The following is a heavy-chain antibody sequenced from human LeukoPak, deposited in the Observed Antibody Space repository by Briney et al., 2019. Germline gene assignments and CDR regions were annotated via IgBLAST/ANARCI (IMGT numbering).Heavy chain of an antibody. Sequence: SETLSLTCTVSGGSISSHYWSWIRQPPGKGLEWLGYIYYNGSTNYNPSLKSRVTISVDTSKNQFSLKLSSVTAADTAVYYCARAYGSGSWIDYWGQGTLVTVSS. CDR2: IYYNGST. J-gene: IGHJ4*02. CDR1: GGSISSHY. CDR3: ARAYGSGSWIDY. D-gene: IGHD3-10*01. V-gene: IGHV4-59*11.